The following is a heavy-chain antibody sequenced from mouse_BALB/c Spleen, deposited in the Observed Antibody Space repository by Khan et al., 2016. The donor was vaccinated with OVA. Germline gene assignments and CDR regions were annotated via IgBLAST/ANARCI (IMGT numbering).Heavy chain of an antibody. D-gene: IGHD1-1*02. CDR1: GFTFTSYF. Sequence: QVQLKQSGAELVKPGASVRLSCKASGFTFTSYFLFWVKLRLGLGLEWIGDINPNNGGTNFNEKFRTKATLTLDNSSKTAYMELLKLTSEDSAVYYYTRSEYGTFAYWVQVNLVTVPA. CDR3: TRSEYGTFAY. J-gene: IGHJ3*01. V-gene: IGHV1-53*01. CDR2: INPNNGGT.